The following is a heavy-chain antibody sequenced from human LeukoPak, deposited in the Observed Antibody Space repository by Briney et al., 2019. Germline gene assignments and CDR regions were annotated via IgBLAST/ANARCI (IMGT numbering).Heavy chain of an antibody. V-gene: IGHV3-23*01. J-gene: IGHJ5*02. CDR2: ISGSGGST. D-gene: IGHD6-13*01. CDR1: GFTFSSYA. CDR3: AKDGYSSSWYDWFDP. Sequence: GGSLRLSCAASGFTFSSYAMSWVRQAPGKGLEWVSAISGSGGSTYYADSVKGRFTISRDNSKNTLYLQMNSLRAEDTAVYYCAKDGYSSSWYDWFDPWGQGTLVTASS.